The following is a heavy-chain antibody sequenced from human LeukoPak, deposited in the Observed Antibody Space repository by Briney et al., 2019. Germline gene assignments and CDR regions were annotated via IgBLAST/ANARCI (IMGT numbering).Heavy chain of an antibody. V-gene: IGHV3-23*01. Sequence: GGSLRLSCAASGFIFSSYAMSWVPQAPGQGLEWGSALSGSGGSTYYADSVKGRFTISRDNSKNTLYLQMNSRRAEDTAVYYCAIDIVVVPAAPDGAFDIWGQGTMVTVSS. CDR3: AIDIVVVPAAPDGAFDI. CDR1: GFIFSSYA. J-gene: IGHJ3*02. CDR2: LSGSGGST. D-gene: IGHD2-2*01.